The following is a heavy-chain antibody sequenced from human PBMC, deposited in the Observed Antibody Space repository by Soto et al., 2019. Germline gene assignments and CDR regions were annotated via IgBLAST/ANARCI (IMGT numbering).Heavy chain of an antibody. Sequence: GGSLRLSCAASGFTLSNYWMSWVRQAPGKGLEWVANINQDGSQKLYLDSVEGRFTISRDNARNSLYLQMNSLRAEDTAIYYCARIYCSSSSCYIDFWGQGILVTVSS. CDR1: GFTLSNYW. V-gene: IGHV3-7*03. CDR3: ARIYCSSSSCYIDF. CDR2: INQDGSQK. J-gene: IGHJ4*02. D-gene: IGHD2-2*02.